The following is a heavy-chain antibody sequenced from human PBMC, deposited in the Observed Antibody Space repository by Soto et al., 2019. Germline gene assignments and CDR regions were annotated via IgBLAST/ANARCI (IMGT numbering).Heavy chain of an antibody. Sequence: QVQLVQSGAEVKKPGASVKVSCKSSGYTFSMSGISWVRQAPGQGLEWMGWISGYNGKTNYEQKFQDRVTMTKNTSTNMAYMEVRGLRSDDTAVYYCAREGPRPYYYYGMDGWGQGTTVTVSS. CDR2: ISGYNGKT. CDR1: GYTFSMSG. CDR3: AREGPRPYYYYGMDG. V-gene: IGHV1-18*01. J-gene: IGHJ6*02.